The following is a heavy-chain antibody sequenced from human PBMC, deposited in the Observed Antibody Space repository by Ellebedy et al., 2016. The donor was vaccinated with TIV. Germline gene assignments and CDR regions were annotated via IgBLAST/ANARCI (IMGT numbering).Heavy chain of an antibody. CDR1: GFTFSSYG. CDR3: AKAMGGGYCSSTSCRGSFDY. CDR2: ISYDGSNK. Sequence: GESLKISCAASGFTFSSYGMHWVRQAPGKGLEWVAVISYDGSNKYYADSVKGRFTISRDNSKNTLYLQMNSLRAEDTALYYCAKAMGGGYCSSTSCRGSFDYWGQGTLVTVSS. J-gene: IGHJ4*02. V-gene: IGHV3-30*18. D-gene: IGHD2-2*01.